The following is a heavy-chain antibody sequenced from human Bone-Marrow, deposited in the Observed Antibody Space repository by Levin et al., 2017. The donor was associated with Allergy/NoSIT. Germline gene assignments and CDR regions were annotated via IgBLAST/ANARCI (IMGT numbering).Heavy chain of an antibody. D-gene: IGHD4-11*01. CDR1: GFTFKNYA. CDR2: LGGSGGSP. CDR3: AKHYGYSNYWSNKPFLFHHTYYMEV. J-gene: IGHJ6*03. V-gene: IGHV3-23*01. Sequence: GGSLRLSCAASGFTFKNYAMSWVRQAPGKGLEWISSLGGSGGSPYYADSVRGRFTIAGDNSRSTLFLQMSDLRAEDTAVYFCAKHYGYSNYWSNKPFLFHHTYYMEVWGKGTTVAVSS.